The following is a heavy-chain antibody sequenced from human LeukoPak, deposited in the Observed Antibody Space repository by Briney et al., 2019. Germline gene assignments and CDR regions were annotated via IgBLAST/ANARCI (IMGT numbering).Heavy chain of an antibody. V-gene: IGHV4-34*01. J-gene: IGHJ4*02. Sequence: SETLSLTCAVYGGSFSGYYWSWIRQPPGKGLEWIGEINHSGSTNYNPSLKSRVTISVDTSKNQFSLKLSSVTAADTAVYYCARVPMWYSSGRYYCDYGGQGTLDTVSS. CDR2: INHSGST. D-gene: IGHD6-19*01. CDR3: ARVPMWYSSGRYYCDY. CDR1: GGSFSGYY.